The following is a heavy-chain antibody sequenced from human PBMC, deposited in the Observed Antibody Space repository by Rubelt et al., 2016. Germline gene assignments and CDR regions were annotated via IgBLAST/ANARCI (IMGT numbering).Heavy chain of an antibody. J-gene: IGHJ4*02. CDR1: GGSISTYY. D-gene: IGHD4-23*01. CDR3: AREHGGNTPPYYFDY. CDR2: ISSGGST. V-gene: IGHV4-59*01. Sequence: QVQLQESGPGLVKPSETLSLTCTVSGGSISTYYWSWIRQPPGKGLEWIGYISSGGSTNYNPPLKGRVTISLDPSKNQFSLRFTSVTVSDTAVYDCAREHGGNTPPYYFDYWGQGILLTVSS.